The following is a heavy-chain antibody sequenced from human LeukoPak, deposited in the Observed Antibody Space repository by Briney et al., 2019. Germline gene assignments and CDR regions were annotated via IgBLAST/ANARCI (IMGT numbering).Heavy chain of an antibody. V-gene: IGHV3-30-3*01. CDR1: GLTFSDYV. J-gene: IGHJ3*02. D-gene: IGHD3-10*01. CDR2: ISYDGSTK. CDR3: AKDLVRGPSDAFDI. Sequence: GGSLRLSCEASGLTFSDYVIHWVRQAGGKGLEWVALISYDGSTKSYANSVKGRFSVSRDKSKSTVYLQMNSLRAEDTAVYYCAKDLVRGPSDAFDIWGQGTMVTVSS.